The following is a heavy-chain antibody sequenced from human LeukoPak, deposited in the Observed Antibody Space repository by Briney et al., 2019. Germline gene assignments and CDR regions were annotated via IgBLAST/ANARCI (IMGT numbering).Heavy chain of an antibody. J-gene: IGHJ4*02. CDR1: GFTFSNHW. V-gene: IGHV3-74*01. D-gene: IGHD2-15*01. Sequence: GGSLRLSCAASGFTFSNHWMHWVRQAPGKGLMWVSRINRDGSRTDYADSVKGRFTISRDDAKNTLYLQVNSLRAEDTAVYYCARDVGYCSGGSCYSWGQGTLVTVSS. CDR3: ARDVGYCSGGSCYS. CDR2: INRDGSRT.